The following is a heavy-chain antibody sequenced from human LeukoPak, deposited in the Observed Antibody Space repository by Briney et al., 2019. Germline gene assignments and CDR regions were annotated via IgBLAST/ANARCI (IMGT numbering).Heavy chain of an antibody. CDR1: GFTFSSYT. CDR2: ISSSSSYI. CDR3: ARDRRTVTTCDY. V-gene: IGHV3-21*01. J-gene: IGHJ4*02. Sequence: GGSLRLSCAASGFTFSSYTMNWVRQAPGKGLEWVSSISSSSSYIYYADSVKGRFTISRDNAKNSLYLQMNSLRAEDTAVYYCARDRRTVTTCDYWGQGSLVTVSS. D-gene: IGHD4-17*01.